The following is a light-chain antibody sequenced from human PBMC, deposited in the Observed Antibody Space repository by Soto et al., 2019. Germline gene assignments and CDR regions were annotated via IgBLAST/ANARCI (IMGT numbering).Light chain of an antibody. CDR1: ESVSSSY. Sequence: EIVLTHSPGTLSLSPGERSTLSCRASESVSSSYLAWYQQKPGQAPRLLIYGASSRATGIPDRFSGSGSGTDFTLTISRLEPEDFAVYYCQQYGSSPRKKFG. CDR3: QQYGSSPRKK. J-gene: IGKJ1*01. CDR2: GAS. V-gene: IGKV3-20*01.